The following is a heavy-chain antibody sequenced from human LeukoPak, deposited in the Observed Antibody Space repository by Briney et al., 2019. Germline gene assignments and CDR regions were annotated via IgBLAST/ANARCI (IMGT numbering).Heavy chain of an antibody. Sequence: GVSLRLSCAASRFTLSSYWMHWVRQAPGKGLVWVSRINTDGSSTNYADSVKGRFTISRDNAKNSLHLQMNSLRDEDTAVYYCARGGVPWNIGDYDAFDIWGQGTMVTVSS. D-gene: IGHD4-17*01. CDR1: RFTLSSYW. V-gene: IGHV3-74*01. CDR2: INTDGSST. CDR3: ARGGVPWNIGDYDAFDI. J-gene: IGHJ3*02.